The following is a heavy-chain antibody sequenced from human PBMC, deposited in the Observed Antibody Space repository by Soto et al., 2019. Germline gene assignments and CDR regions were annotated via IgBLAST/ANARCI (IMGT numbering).Heavy chain of an antibody. J-gene: IGHJ5*02. CDR1: GGAVSGYY. D-gene: IGHD3-3*01. V-gene: IGHV4-34*01. Sequence: PSETLSLTCAVYGGAVSGYYCNLIRQPPWKGLEWIVEINHTGGTHYNPSLKSRVTMSVDTSKNQFSLRLSSVTAADTAIYYCATRITVFGLLIPPFDPWGQGTQVTVSS. CDR2: INHTGGT. CDR3: ATRITVFGLLIPPFDP.